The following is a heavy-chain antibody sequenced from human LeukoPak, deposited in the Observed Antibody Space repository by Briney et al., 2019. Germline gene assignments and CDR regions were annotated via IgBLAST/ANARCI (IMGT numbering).Heavy chain of an antibody. V-gene: IGHV4-39*01. D-gene: IGHD6-19*01. CDR2: TYYSGST. CDR1: GGSISSNNYY. J-gene: IGHJ4*02. Sequence: PETLSLTCTVSGGSISSNNYYWGWIRQPPGKGLEWIGSTYYSGSTYYNPSLKSRVTISVDTSKNQFSLKLSSVTAADTAVYYCVNSSPGGGWLVSGNFDYWGQGTLVTVSS. CDR3: VNSSPGGGWLVSGNFDY.